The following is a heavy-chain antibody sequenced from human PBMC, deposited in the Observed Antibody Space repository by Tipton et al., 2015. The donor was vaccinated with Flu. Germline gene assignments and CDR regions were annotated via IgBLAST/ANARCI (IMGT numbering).Heavy chain of an antibody. V-gene: IGHV3-33*01. CDR3: ARDRIIVGPAAGYFDL. CDR1: GFTFSSYG. D-gene: IGHD1-26*01. CDR2: IWYDGSNK. J-gene: IGHJ2*01. Sequence: SLRLSCAASGFTFSSYGMHWVRQAPGKGLEWVAVIWYDGSNKYYADSVKGRFTISRDNSKNTLYLQMNSLRAEDTAVYYCARDRIIVGPAAGYFDLWGRGTLVTVSS.